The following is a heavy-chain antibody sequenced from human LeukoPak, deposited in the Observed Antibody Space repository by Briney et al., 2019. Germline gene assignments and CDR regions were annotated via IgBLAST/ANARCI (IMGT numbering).Heavy chain of an antibody. Sequence: GGSLRLSCAASGFTFSSYAMSWVRQAPGKGLEWVSAISGSGGSTYYADSVEGRFTISRDNSKNTLYQQMNSLRAEDTAVYYCAKVSTYGDDYHDAFDIWGQGTMVTVSS. V-gene: IGHV3-23*01. J-gene: IGHJ3*02. CDR3: AKVSTYGDDYHDAFDI. CDR1: GFTFSSYA. CDR2: ISGSGGST. D-gene: IGHD4-17*01.